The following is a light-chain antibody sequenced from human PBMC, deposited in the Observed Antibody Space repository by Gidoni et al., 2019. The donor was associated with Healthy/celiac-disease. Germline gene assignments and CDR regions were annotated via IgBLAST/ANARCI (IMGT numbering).Light chain of an antibody. J-gene: IGKJ1*01. CDR1: QSLLHSNGYNY. V-gene: IGKV2-28*01. CDR3: MQDLQTPGT. Sequence: IVMTQSSLSLPVTPGEPAPISCRSGQSLLHSNGYNYLDWYLQKPGQSPQLLIYLGSNRASGVPDRFSGSGSGTDFTLNISRVEAEDVGVYYCMQDLQTPGTFGQGTKVEIK. CDR2: LGS.